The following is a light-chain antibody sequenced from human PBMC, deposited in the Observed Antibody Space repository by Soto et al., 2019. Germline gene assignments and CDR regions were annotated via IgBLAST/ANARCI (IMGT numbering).Light chain of an antibody. CDR3: TSSTTDSLYV. Sequence: QSALTQPASVSGYPGQSITISCTGTSSDVGGSNYVSWYQQYPGKVPKLLINKVSNPPSGVSNRFSGSKSAYTASLTISGLQAEDEADDFCTSSTTDSLYVFGTGTKLTVL. J-gene: IGLJ1*01. CDR1: SSDVGGSNY. V-gene: IGLV2-14*01. CDR2: KVS.